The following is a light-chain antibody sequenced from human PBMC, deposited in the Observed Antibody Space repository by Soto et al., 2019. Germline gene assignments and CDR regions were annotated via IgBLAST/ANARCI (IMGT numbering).Light chain of an antibody. J-gene: IGKJ2*01. CDR1: QSISVH. Sequence: DLQMTQSPSSLSASVGDTVTITCRASQSISVHLNWYQQKPGKVPKLLIYAASNLQSGVPSSFSGSGSETDFALTISSLQPEDFANYYCQQSYITPYTFGQGTKLQIK. CDR3: QQSYITPYT. V-gene: IGKV1-39*01. CDR2: AAS.